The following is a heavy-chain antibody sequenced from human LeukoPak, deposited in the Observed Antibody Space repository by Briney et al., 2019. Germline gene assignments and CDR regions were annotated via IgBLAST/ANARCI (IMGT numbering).Heavy chain of an antibody. CDR1: GYTFTSYD. CDR2: MNPNSGNP. V-gene: IGHV1-8*01. Sequence: ASVKASCKASGYTFTSYDINWVRQATGQGLEWMGWMNPNSGNPGYAQKFQGRVTMTRNTSISTAYMELSSLRSEDTAVYYCARGGKSSGWRLQRYYMDVRGKGITVTVSS. D-gene: IGHD6-25*01. CDR3: ARGGKSSGWRLQRYYMDV. J-gene: IGHJ6*03.